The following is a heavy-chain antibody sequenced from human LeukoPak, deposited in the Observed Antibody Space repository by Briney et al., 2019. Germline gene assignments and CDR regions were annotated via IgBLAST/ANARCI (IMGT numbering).Heavy chain of an antibody. Sequence: GGSLRLSCAASGFTFSTFAMSWVRQSPGKGLEWVSAISGSGGGAYYADSVKGRFTVSRDNAKNSLYLQMNSLRAEDTAVYYCARDSRYCSSTSCLYYYMDVGGKGTTVTASS. D-gene: IGHD2-2*01. CDR1: GFTFSTFA. J-gene: IGHJ6*03. V-gene: IGHV3-23*01. CDR3: ARDSRYCSSTSCLYYYMDV. CDR2: ISGSGGGA.